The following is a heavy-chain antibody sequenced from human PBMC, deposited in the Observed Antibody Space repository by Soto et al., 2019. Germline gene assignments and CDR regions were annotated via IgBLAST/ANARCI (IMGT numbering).Heavy chain of an antibody. Sequence: GGALRLSCAASGLTFSDYYMNWIRQAPGKGLEWVSYISSSRSYTNYADSVKGRLIISRDNAKNSLYLQMNSLRAEDTAVYYCAGCGSSGYCYCPYWGQGPLVTVPS. V-gene: IGHV3-11*06. CDR1: GLTFSDYY. J-gene: IGHJ4*02. CDR3: AGCGSSGYCYCPY. D-gene: IGHD5-12*01. CDR2: ISSSRSYT.